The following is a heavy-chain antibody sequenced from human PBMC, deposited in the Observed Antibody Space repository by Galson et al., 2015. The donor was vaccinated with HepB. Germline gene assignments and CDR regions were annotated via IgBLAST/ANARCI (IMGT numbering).Heavy chain of an antibody. V-gene: IGHV1-3*01. CDR1: EDTFTYFA. D-gene: IGHD3-16*01. J-gene: IGHJ6*03. CDR3: ARDGGLYYHYMDV. CDR2: INAGNGNT. Sequence: SVKVSCKASEDTFTYFAIHWVRQAPGQRLEWMGWINAGNGNTKYSQKFQGRVTITRDTSASTAYMELNSLRSEDTAVYYCARDGGLYYHYMDVWGTGTTVTVSS.